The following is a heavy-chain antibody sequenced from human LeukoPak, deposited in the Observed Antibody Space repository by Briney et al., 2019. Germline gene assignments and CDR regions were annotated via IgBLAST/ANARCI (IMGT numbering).Heavy chain of an antibody. J-gene: IGHJ6*02. CDR2: IIPIFGIA. Sequence: SVKVSCKASGGTFSSYAISWVRQAPGQGLEWMGRIIPIFGIANYAQKFQGRVTITADKSTSTAYMELSSLRSEDAAVYYCARDPSRRIAAAAPGGMDVWGQGTTVTVSS. D-gene: IGHD6-13*01. CDR3: ARDPSRRIAAAAPGGMDV. CDR1: GGTFSSYA. V-gene: IGHV1-69*04.